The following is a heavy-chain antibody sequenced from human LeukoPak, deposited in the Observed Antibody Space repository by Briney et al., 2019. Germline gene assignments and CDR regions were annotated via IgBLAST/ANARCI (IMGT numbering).Heavy chain of an antibody. Sequence: SETLSLTCAVSGGSISSSNWWSWVRQPPGKGLEWIGEIYHSGSTNYNPSLKSRVTISVDKSKNQLSLKLSSVTAADTAVYYCARDQVVGATWSSYGMDVWGQGTTVTVSS. D-gene: IGHD1-26*01. J-gene: IGHJ6*02. CDR2: IYHSGST. CDR1: GGSISSSNW. CDR3: ARDQVVGATWSSYGMDV. V-gene: IGHV4-4*02.